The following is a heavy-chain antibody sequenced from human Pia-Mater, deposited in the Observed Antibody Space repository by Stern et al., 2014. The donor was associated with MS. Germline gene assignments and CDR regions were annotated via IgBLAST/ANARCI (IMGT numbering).Heavy chain of an antibody. D-gene: IGHD3-22*01. CDR1: GGSISSGGYY. CDR2: IYYSGST. V-gene: IGHV4-31*03. J-gene: IGHJ5*02. CDR3: ARDLRYYYDSSGYYYRWFDP. Sequence: QVQLQESGPGLVKPSQTLSLTCTVSGGSISSGGYYWSWIRQHPGKGLEWVGDIYYSGSTHYNPSHKSRVTISVDTSKNQFSLKLSSVTAADTAVYYCARDLRYYYDSSGYYYRWFDPWGQGTLVTVSS.